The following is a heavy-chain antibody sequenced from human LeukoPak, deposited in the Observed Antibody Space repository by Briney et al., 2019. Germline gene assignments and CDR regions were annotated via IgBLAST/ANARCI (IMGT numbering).Heavy chain of an antibody. D-gene: IGHD3-22*01. V-gene: IGHV3-7*01. Sequence: PGGSLRLSCATSGFTFSTYWMTWVRQAPGKGLEWVANIKQDGSAKYYVDSLRGPFSISRDNVKNSLFLQMNSLRAEDTSVYYCARCPYDSTGYYSVPSHLDYWGQGTLVTVSS. CDR2: IKQDGSAK. CDR3: ARCPYDSTGYYSVPSHLDY. CDR1: GFTFSTYW. J-gene: IGHJ4*02.